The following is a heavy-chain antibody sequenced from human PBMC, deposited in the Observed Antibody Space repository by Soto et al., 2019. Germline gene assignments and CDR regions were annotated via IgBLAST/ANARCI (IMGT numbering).Heavy chain of an antibody. V-gene: IGHV4-39*07. J-gene: IGHJ5*02. CDR1: GGSISSSSYY. D-gene: IGHD2-15*01. Sequence: SETLSLTCTVSGGSISSSSYYWGWIRQPPGKGLEWIGSIYYSGSTYYNPSLKGRVILLIDKSKKQFSLNLTSVTAADTAIYYCTRKFGGFRSWFDPWGQGTPVTVSS. CDR3: TRKFGGFRSWFDP. CDR2: IYYSGST.